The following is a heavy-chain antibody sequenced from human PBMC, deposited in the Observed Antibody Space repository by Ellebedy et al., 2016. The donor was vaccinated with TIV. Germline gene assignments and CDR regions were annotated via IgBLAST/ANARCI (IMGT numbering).Heavy chain of an antibody. CDR2: IYYSGST. CDR3: ARGLYSSGWYKGRFDP. CDR1: GGSISSYY. D-gene: IGHD6-19*01. J-gene: IGHJ5*02. Sequence: MPSETLSLTCTVSGGSISSYYWSWIRQPPGKGLEWIGYIYYSGSTNYNPSLKSRVTISVDTSKNQFSLKLSSVTAADTAVYYRARGLYSSGWYKGRFDPWGQGTLVTVSS. V-gene: IGHV4-59*01.